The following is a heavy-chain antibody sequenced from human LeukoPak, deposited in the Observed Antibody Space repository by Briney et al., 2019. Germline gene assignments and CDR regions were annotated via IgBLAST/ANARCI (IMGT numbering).Heavy chain of an antibody. CDR1: GFTFSNYA. D-gene: IGHD3-22*01. CDR2: IYSGGST. V-gene: IGHV3-66*01. CDR3: AREVAEKYYYDRGFDY. J-gene: IGHJ4*02. Sequence: GGSLRLSCAASGFTFSNYAMNWVRRAPGKGLEWVSVIYSGGSTYYADSVKGRFTISRDNSKNTLYLQMNSLRAEDTAVYYCAREVAEKYYYDRGFDYWGQGTLVTVSS.